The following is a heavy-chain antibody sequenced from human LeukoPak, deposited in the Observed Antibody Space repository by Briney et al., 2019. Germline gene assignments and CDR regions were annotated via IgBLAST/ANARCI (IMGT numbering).Heavy chain of an antibody. Sequence: GGSLRLSCAASGFTFSTYGMHWVRQAPGKGLEGVAVISYDGSNEYYADSVKGRFTISRDNLKNTLDLQMNSLRAEDTAVYYCAKALGYCSTTSCYEEVSGDYWGQGTLVTVSS. V-gene: IGHV3-30*18. D-gene: IGHD2-2*01. CDR2: ISYDGSNE. J-gene: IGHJ4*02. CDR3: AKALGYCSTTSCYEEVSGDY. CDR1: GFTFSTYG.